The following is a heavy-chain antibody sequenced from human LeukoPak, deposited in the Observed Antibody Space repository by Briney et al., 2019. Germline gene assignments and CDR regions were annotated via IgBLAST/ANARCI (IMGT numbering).Heavy chain of an antibody. CDR2: IYYSGST. J-gene: IGHJ5*02. CDR3: ARGRAAPNWFDP. V-gene: IGHV4-31*03. Sequence: SETLSLTCTVSGGSISSDGYYWSWIRQHPGKGLEWIGYIYYSGSTYYNPSLKSRVTISVDTSKNQFSLKLSSVTAADTAVYYCARGRAAPNWFDPWGQGTLVTVSS. D-gene: IGHD6-25*01. CDR1: GGSISSDGYY.